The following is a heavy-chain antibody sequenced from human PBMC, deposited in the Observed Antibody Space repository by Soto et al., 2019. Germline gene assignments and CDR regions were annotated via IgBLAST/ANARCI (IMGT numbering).Heavy chain of an antibody. D-gene: IGHD2-21*02. V-gene: IGHV3-30*18. CDR3: AKGCNTPYCFFLVN. Sequence: QVHLVESGGGVVQPGRSLRLSCAASAFTFNNCAMHWVRQAPGKGLEWVAIISDDGNHKNYVDSVKGRFTISRDNSKNTLYLQMDSLRPEDTAVYICAKGCNTPYCFFLVNWGQGTLVTFSS. CDR2: ISDDGNHK. CDR1: AFTFNNCA. J-gene: IGHJ4*02.